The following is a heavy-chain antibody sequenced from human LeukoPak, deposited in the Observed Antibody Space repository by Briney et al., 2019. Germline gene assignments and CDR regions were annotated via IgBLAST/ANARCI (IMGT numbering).Heavy chain of an antibody. Sequence: PRRSPRPSRAASGFTFSSYGMHWVRQAPGKGLEWVANIKQDGSEKYYADSVKGRFTISRDNAKNSLYLQMNSLRAEDTAVYYCARDLGSSGWLEYFDFWGHGTLVTVSS. CDR1: GFTFSSYG. V-gene: IGHV3-7*04. CDR3: ARDLGSSGWLEYFDF. D-gene: IGHD6-19*01. CDR2: IKQDGSEK. J-gene: IGHJ2*01.